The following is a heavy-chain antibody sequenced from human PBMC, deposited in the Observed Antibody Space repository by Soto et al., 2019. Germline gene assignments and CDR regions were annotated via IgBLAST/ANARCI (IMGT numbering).Heavy chain of an antibody. D-gene: IGHD2-2*01. CDR2: MNPNSGNT. J-gene: IGHJ5*02. Sequence: QVQLVQSGAEVKKPGASVKVSCKASGYTFTSYDINWVRKANGQGLEVMGWMNPNSGNTGYAQKFQGRVTMTRNTSISTAYIELSSLRSEDTAVDYCASGLRIVVVPAAISYWFDPGGQGTLVTFSA. CDR3: ASGLRIVVVPAAISYWFDP. V-gene: IGHV1-8*01. CDR1: GYTFTSYD.